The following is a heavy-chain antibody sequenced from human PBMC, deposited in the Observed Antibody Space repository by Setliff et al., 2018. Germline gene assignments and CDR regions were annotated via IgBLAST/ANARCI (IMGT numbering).Heavy chain of an antibody. CDR3: AKVKKPLIRGSGFDY. V-gene: IGHV3-30*02. CDR1: GFVFGTYG. J-gene: IGHJ4*02. D-gene: IGHD2-8*01. Sequence: PGESLKISCAASGFVFGTYGMHWVRQAPGKGLDWVASVRFDGSYKVYADSVKGRFTISRGNSENTLFLQMTSLRPEDTGIYYCAKVKKPLIRGSGFDYWGRGTLVTVSS. CDR2: VRFDGSYK.